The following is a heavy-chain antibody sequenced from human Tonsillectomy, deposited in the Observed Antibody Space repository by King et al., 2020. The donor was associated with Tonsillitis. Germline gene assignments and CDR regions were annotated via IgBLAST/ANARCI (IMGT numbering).Heavy chain of an antibody. CDR1: GYTFTSYY. CDR3: ASGSLIAPASDNLFDP. V-gene: IGHV1-46*01. D-gene: IGHD6-13*01. Sequence: VQLVQSGAEVKKPGASVKVSCKASGYTFTSYYMHWVRQAPGQGLEWMGIINPSGGSTSYAQKFQGRVTMTRDTSTSTVYMELSSLRSEDTAVYYCASGSLIAPASDNLFDPWGQDTLVTVS. J-gene: IGHJ5*02. CDR2: INPSGGST.